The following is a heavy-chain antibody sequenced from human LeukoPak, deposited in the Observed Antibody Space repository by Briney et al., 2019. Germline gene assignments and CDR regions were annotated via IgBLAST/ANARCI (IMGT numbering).Heavy chain of an antibody. Sequence: GPVKVSCKASGYTFTSYGISWVRQAPGQGLEWMGWISAYNGNTNYAQKLQGRVTMTTDTSTSTAYMELRSLRSDDTAVYYCARFRITIFGVVIGNWFDPWGQGTLVTVSS. CDR3: ARFRITIFGVVIGNWFDP. J-gene: IGHJ5*02. CDR1: GYTFTSYG. CDR2: ISAYNGNT. V-gene: IGHV1-18*01. D-gene: IGHD3-3*01.